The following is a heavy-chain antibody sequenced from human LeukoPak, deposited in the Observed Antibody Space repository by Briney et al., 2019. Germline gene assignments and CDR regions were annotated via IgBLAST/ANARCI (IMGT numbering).Heavy chain of an antibody. D-gene: IGHD6-19*01. CDR3: ARDSRRSGWYRIDY. Sequence: SSETLSLTCAVYGGSFSGYYWSWIRQPPGKGLEWIGEINHSGSTNYNPSLKSRVTISVDTSKNQFSLKLSSVTAADTAVYYCARDSRRSGWYRIDYWGQGTLVTVSS. V-gene: IGHV4-34*01. CDR2: INHSGST. J-gene: IGHJ4*02. CDR1: GGSFSGYY.